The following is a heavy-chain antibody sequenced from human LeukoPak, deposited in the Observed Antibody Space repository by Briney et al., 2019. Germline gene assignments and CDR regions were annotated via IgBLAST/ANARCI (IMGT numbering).Heavy chain of an antibody. CDR3: ARDSSTYYYGSGSYGGSVGY. V-gene: IGHV3-30*02. Sequence: PGGSLRLSCAASGFTFSSYGMHWVRQAPGKGLEWVAFIRYDESNKYHADSVKGRFTISRDDSKNTLYLQMNSLRSEDTAVYHCARDSSTYYYGSGSYGGSVGYWGQGTLVTVSS. CDR1: GFTFSSYG. CDR2: IRYDESNK. J-gene: IGHJ4*02. D-gene: IGHD3-10*01.